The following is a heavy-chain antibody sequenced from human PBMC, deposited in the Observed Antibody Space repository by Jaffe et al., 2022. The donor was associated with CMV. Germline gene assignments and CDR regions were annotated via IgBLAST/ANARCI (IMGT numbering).Heavy chain of an antibody. CDR2: ISWDGGST. J-gene: IGHJ6*02. D-gene: IGHD3-10*01. Sequence: EVQLVESGGVVVQPGGSLRLSCAASGFTFDDYTMHWVRQAPGKGLEWVSLISWDGGSTYYADSVKGRFTISRDNSKNSLYLQMNSLRTEDTALYYCARWFGGGMDVWGQGTTVTVSS. CDR1: GFTFDDYT. CDR3: ARWFGGGMDV. V-gene: IGHV3-43*01.